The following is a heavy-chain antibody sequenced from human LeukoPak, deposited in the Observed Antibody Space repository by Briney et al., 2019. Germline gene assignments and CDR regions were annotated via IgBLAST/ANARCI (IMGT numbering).Heavy chain of an antibody. Sequence: GGSLRLSCAASGFTFGSYGMHWVRQAPGKGLEWVAVISYDGSNKYYADSVKGRFTISRDNSKNTLYLQMNSLRAEDTAVYYCAKDPQRKPKYYDILTGLEDWGQGTLVTVSS. CDR3: AKDPQRKPKYYDILTGLED. CDR1: GFTFGSYG. CDR2: ISYDGSNK. V-gene: IGHV3-30*18. D-gene: IGHD3-9*01. J-gene: IGHJ4*02.